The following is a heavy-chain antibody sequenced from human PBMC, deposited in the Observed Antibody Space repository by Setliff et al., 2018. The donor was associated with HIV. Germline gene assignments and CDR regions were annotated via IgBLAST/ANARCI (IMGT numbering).Heavy chain of an antibody. V-gene: IGHV3-48*01. J-gene: IGHJ6*03. Sequence: PGGSLRLSCAASGSGFTFSSYSMNWVRQAPGKGLEWVSYISSTSSTIYYVNSVKGRFTISRDDAKNSLYLQMNSLRAEDTAVYYCARDLYFYYYMDVWGKGTTVTVSS. D-gene: IGHD3-9*01. CDR3: ARDLYFYYYMDV. CDR2: ISSTSSTI. CDR1: GSGFTFSSYS.